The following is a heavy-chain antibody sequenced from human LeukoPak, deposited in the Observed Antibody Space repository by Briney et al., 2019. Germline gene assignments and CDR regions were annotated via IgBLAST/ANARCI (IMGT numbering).Heavy chain of an antibody. Sequence: SETLSLTCTVSDGSISSYYWSWIRQPPGKGLEWIGYIYYSGSTNYNPSLKSRVTISVDTSKNQFSLKLSSVTAADTAVYYCASARYSYGFDIWGQGTMVTVSS. D-gene: IGHD5-18*01. V-gene: IGHV4-59*01. CDR1: DGSISSYY. CDR2: IYYSGST. CDR3: ASARYSYGFDI. J-gene: IGHJ3*02.